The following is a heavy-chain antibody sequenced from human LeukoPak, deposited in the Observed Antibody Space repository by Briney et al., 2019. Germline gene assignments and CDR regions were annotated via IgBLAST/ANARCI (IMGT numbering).Heavy chain of an antibody. V-gene: IGHV1-2*02. J-gene: IGHJ4*02. D-gene: IGHD3-3*01. CDR1: GYTFTGCY. CDR3: ARGSEDNFWSGYYTYYFDY. Sequence: HRASVKVSCKASGYTFTGCYMHWVRQAPGQGLEWMGWINPNSGGTNYAQKFQGRVTMTRDTSISTAYMELSRLRSDDTAVYYCARGSEDNFWSGYYTYYFDYWGQGTLVTVSS. CDR2: INPNSGGT.